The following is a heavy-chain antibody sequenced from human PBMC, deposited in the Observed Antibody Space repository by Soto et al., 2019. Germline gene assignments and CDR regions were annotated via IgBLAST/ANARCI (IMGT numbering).Heavy chain of an antibody. V-gene: IGHV3-21*01. Sequence: EVQLVESGGGLVKPGGSLRLSCAASGFTFSSYSMNWVRQAPGKGLEWVSSISSSSSYIYYADSVKGRFTISRDNAKNSLYLQMNSLRAEDTAVYYCASGVPLITPRTISRREPQDYWGQGTLVTVSS. D-gene: IGHD1-20*01. CDR2: ISSSSSYI. CDR1: GFTFSSYS. J-gene: IGHJ4*02. CDR3: ASGVPLITPRTISRREPQDY.